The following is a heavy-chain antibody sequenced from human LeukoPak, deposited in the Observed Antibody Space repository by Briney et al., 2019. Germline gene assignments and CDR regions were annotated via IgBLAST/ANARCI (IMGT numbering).Heavy chain of an antibody. Sequence: GGSLRLSCAASGFTFSSYGMHWVRQAPGKGLEWVAFIRYDGSNKYYADSVKGRFTISRDNSKNTLYLQMNSLRAEDTAVYYCAKPISPIQLWSPFDYWGQGTLVTVSS. CDR2: IRYDGSNK. V-gene: IGHV3-30*02. CDR1: GFTFSSYG. J-gene: IGHJ4*02. CDR3: AKPISPIQLWSPFDY. D-gene: IGHD5-18*01.